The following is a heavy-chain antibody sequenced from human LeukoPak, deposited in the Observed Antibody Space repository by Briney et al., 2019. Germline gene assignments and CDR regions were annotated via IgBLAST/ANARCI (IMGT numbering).Heavy chain of an antibody. Sequence: GGSLRLSCAASGFTFSSYAMSWVRQAPGKGLEWVSAISGSGGSTYYADSVKGRFTISRDNSKNTLYLQMNSLRAEDTAVYYCTKDLVTMIVVDDAFDIWGQGTMVTVSS. J-gene: IGHJ3*02. D-gene: IGHD3-22*01. V-gene: IGHV3-23*01. CDR3: TKDLVTMIVVDDAFDI. CDR1: GFTFSSYA. CDR2: ISGSGGST.